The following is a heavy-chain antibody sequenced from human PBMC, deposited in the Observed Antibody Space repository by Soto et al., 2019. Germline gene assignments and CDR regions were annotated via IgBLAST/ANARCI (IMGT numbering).Heavy chain of an antibody. V-gene: IGHV3-30-3*01. Sequence: SLRLSGAASGFTFSSYGMSWARQAPGKGLEWVAVISYDGSNKYYADSVKGRFTISRDNSKNTLYLQMNSLRAEDTAVYYCARDRNCSSTSCLYYYYYYGMDVWGQGTTVTVSS. CDR1: GFTFSSYG. J-gene: IGHJ6*02. CDR2: ISYDGSNK. D-gene: IGHD2-2*01. CDR3: ARDRNCSSTSCLYYYYYYGMDV.